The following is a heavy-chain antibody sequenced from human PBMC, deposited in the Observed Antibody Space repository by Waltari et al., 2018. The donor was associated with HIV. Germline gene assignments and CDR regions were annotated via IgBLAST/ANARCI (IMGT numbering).Heavy chain of an antibody. J-gene: IGHJ4*02. Sequence: QVQLQESGPGLVKPSATLSLTCTVSGGSISSYSWSWIRQPPGKGLEWIGYIYYIGSTNYNPSLKSRVPISVDTSKNKCSLKLISVTAADTAVYYCARGGRWSDYWGQGTLVTVSS. D-gene: IGHD3-16*01. CDR1: GGSISSYS. CDR3: ARGGRWSDY. V-gene: IGHV4-59*01. CDR2: IYYIGST.